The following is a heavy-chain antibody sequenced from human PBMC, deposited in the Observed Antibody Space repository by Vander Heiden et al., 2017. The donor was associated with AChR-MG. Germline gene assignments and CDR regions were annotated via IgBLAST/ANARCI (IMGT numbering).Heavy chain of an antibody. CDR3: ARWGGPYISSKKFLEY. J-gene: IGHJ4*02. CDR2: IRGNGGAT. Sequence: EVQLLESGGDLVQPGGSLRLSCAASGFTFNLYAMIWVRQTPGKGLEWVSTIRGNGGATHYADAVKGRFTISRDNSKNTLYLQMNNLRDEDTAIYYCARWGGPYISSKKFLEYWGQGSLVTVSS. CDR1: GFTFNLYA. D-gene: IGHD6-6*01. V-gene: IGHV3-23*01.